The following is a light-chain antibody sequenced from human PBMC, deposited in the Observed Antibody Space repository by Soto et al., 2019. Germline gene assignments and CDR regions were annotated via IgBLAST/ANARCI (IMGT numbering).Light chain of an antibody. CDR3: QQYDKWWT. CDR1: QSVTSN. Sequence: EIVMTQSPATLSVSPGERATLSCRASQSVTSNLAWYQKKPGQAPRLLIYGASTRATGIPARFSGSGSETDFTLTISSLQSEDFAVYYCQQYDKWWTFGQGTRVEIK. CDR2: GAS. V-gene: IGKV3-15*01. J-gene: IGKJ1*01.